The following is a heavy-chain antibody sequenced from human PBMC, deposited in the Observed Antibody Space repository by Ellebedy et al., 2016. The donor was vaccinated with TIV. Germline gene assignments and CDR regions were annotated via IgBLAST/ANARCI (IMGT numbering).Heavy chain of an antibody. D-gene: IGHD3-22*01. CDR3: ARDGSSGYSGADY. J-gene: IGHJ4*02. V-gene: IGHV3-30*03. Sequence: GGSLRLSCAASGFTFSNYGMHWVRQAPGKGLEWVAVISYDGSNKYYADSVKGRFTISRDNSKNTLYLQMNSLRPEDTAVYYCARDGSSGYSGADYWGQGTLVTISS. CDR2: ISYDGSNK. CDR1: GFTFSNYG.